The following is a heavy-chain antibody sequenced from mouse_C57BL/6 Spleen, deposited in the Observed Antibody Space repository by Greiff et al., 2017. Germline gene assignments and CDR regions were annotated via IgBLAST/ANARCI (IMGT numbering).Heavy chain of an antibody. CDR1: GFTFSDAW. CDR2: IRNKANNHAT. CDR3: TRWIYSFDY. J-gene: IGHJ2*01. Sequence: EVKVVESGGGLVQPGGSMKLSCAASGFTFSDAWMDWVRQSPEKGLERVAEIRNKANNHATYYAESVKGRFTISRDDSKSSVYLQMNSLRAEDTGIYYCTRWIYSFDYWGQGTTLTVSS. V-gene: IGHV6-6*01.